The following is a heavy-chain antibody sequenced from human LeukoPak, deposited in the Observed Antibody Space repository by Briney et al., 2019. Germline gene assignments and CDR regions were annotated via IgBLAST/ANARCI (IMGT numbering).Heavy chain of an antibody. CDR1: GVTLTSAW. J-gene: IGHJ4*02. CDR2: IKGKTAAGAP. Sequence: PGGSLRLSCAVSGVTLTSAWMSWVRQAPGKGLEWVGRIKGKTAAGAPDYVASVKGRFTISRDDSKNTLFLQMNSLKTEDTAVYYCITGDYDFWSGFHSPNHYFDYWGQGTLVTVSS. D-gene: IGHD3-3*01. CDR3: ITGDYDFWSGFHSPNHYFDY. V-gene: IGHV3-15*01.